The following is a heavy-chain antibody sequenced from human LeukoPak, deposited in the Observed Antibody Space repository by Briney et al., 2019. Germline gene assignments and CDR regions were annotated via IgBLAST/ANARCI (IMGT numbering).Heavy chain of an antibody. CDR2: INTNTGNP. V-gene: IGHV7-4-1*02. CDR1: GYTFTSYA. CDR3: ARAGIDYYYYYMDV. D-gene: IGHD3-10*01. J-gene: IGHJ6*03. Sequence: ASVQVSCKASGYTFTSYAMNWVRPAPGQGLEWMGWINTNTGNPTYAQGFTGRCVFSLDTSVSTAYLQISSLKAEDTAVYYCARAGIDYYYYYMDVWGKGTTVTVSS.